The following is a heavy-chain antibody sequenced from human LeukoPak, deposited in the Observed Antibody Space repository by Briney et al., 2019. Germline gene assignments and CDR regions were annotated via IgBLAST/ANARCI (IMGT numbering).Heavy chain of an antibody. Sequence: GGSLRLSCAASGFTFSSYEMNWVRQAPGKGLEWVSTISPSGGVTFYSDSVRGRFTISRDYSKDTLFLQMNSLRAEDTALYYCSKAHVPTMIRGVVSSDWGQGTLVTVSS. J-gene: IGHJ4*02. CDR2: ISPSGGVT. CDR1: GFTFSSYE. CDR3: SKAHVPTMIRGVVSSD. D-gene: IGHD3-10*01. V-gene: IGHV3-23*01.